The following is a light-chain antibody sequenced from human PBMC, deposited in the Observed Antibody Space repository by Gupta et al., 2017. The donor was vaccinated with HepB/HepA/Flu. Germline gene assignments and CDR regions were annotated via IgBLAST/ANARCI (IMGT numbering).Light chain of an antibody. CDR3: QQYQHWPPLT. Sequence: IVMTQSPATLSVSPGERAILSCWASQNIKNNLVWYQQMPGQAPRLLIYDSSTRDTGIPPRFVGSGCGTDLPLTISRRQSEDFAVYFFQQYQHWPPLTFGGGTRVEI. CDR1: QNIKNN. CDR2: DSS. V-gene: IGKV3-15*01. J-gene: IGKJ4*01.